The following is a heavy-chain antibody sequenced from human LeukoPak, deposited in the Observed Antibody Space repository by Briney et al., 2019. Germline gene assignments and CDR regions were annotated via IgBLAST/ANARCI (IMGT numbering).Heavy chain of an antibody. D-gene: IGHD6-6*01. CDR3: ARGPNSNWSGLDF. CDR1: GFSFSGHW. CDR2: ISPTGSTT. Sequence: GGSLRLSCTASGFSFSGHWMHWARQLPGKGLVWVSRISPTGSTTSYADSVKGRFTVSRDNAKNTLYLQVNNLRAEDTAVYYCARGPNSNWSGLDFWGQGTLRTVSS. V-gene: IGHV3-74*01. J-gene: IGHJ4*02.